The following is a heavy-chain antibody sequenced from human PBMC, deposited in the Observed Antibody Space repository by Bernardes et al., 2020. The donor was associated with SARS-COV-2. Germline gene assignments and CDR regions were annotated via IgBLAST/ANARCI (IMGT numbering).Heavy chain of an antibody. CDR3: ARDIPPAYSGYDYGGDY. D-gene: IGHD5-12*01. Sequence: GGSLRLSCTASGFTFSSYGMHWVRQAPGKGLEWVAVIWYDGSNKYYADSVKGRFTISRDNSKNTLYLQMNSLRAEDTAVYYCARDIPPAYSGYDYGGDYWGQGTLVTVSS. CDR1: GFTFSSYG. V-gene: IGHV3-33*08. J-gene: IGHJ4*02. CDR2: IWYDGSNK.